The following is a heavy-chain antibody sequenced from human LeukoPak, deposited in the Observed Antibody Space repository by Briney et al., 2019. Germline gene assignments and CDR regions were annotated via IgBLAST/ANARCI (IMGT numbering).Heavy chain of an antibody. V-gene: IGHV3-30*04. J-gene: IGHJ4*02. CDR3: ARDESFGSGSYSRY. CDR2: ISYDGSNK. D-gene: IGHD3-10*01. CDR1: GFTFSSYA. Sequence: GRSLRLSCAASGFTFSSYAMHWVRQAPGKGLEWVAVISYDGSNKYYADSVKGRFTISRDNSKNTLYLQMNSLRAEDTAVYYCARDESFGSGSYSRYWGQGTLVTVSS.